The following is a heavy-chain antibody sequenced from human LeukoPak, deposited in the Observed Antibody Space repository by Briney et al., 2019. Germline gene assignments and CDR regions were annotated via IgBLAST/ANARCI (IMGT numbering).Heavy chain of an antibody. CDR3: ARQYSSGRLSN. CDR2: IYYGGST. Sequence: PSETLSLTCTVSGGSISSYYWSWIRQPPGKGLEWIGYIYYGGSTNYNPSLKSRVTISVDTSKNQFSLKLSSVTAADTAVYYCARQYSSGRLSNWGQGTLVTVSS. V-gene: IGHV4-59*08. J-gene: IGHJ4*02. CDR1: GGSISSYY. D-gene: IGHD6-19*01.